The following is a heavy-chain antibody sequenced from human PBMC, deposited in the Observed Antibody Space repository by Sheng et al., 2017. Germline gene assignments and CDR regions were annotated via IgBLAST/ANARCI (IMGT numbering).Heavy chain of an antibody. Sequence: EVQLVGVVGEAWYSRGGSLRLSCAASGFIFSTYAMFWVRQAPGKGLEWVSAIRAGGENTFYTDSAKGRFTISRDNSKNTLYLQMNSLRADDTAVYYCAKRDANNVAFFDYWGQGTLVTVSS. J-gene: IGHJ4*02. CDR2: IRAGGENT. V-gene: IGHV3-23*04. D-gene: IGHD2-2*01. CDR1: GFIFSTYA. CDR3: AKRDANNVAFFDY.